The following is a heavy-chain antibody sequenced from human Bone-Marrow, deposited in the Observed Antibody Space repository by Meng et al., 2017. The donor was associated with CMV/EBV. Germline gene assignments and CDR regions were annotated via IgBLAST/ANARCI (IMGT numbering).Heavy chain of an antibody. CDR3: AREGYCSNTSCYGHAFDI. D-gene: IGHD2-2*01. V-gene: IGHV1-69*05. J-gene: IGHJ3*02. CDR2: IIPIFGTA. Sequence: SVKVSCKASGYGFTTYGITWVRQAPGQGLEWMGGIIPIFGTANYAQKFQGRVTITTDESTSTAYMELSSLRSEDTAVYYCAREGYCSNTSCYGHAFDIWGQGTMVTVSS. CDR1: GYGFTTYG.